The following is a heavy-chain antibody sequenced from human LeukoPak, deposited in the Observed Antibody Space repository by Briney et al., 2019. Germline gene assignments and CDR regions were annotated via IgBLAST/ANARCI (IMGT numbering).Heavy chain of an antibody. CDR2: FDPEDGET. Sequence: ASVKVSCKVSGYTLTELSMHWVRQAPGKGLEWMGGFDPEDGETIYAQKFQGRVTMTEDTSTDTAYMELSSLRSEDTAVYYCARAPLASGYADYWGQGTLVTVSS. CDR3: ARAPLASGYADY. J-gene: IGHJ4*02. V-gene: IGHV1-24*01. D-gene: IGHD5-12*01. CDR1: GYTLTELS.